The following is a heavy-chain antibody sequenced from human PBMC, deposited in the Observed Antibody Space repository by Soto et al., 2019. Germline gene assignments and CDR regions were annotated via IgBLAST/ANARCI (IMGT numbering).Heavy chain of an antibody. CDR2: ISGSGDSP. CDR1: GFTFSTYT. CDR3: AKARCSTTNCYVPDY. Sequence: PGGSLRLSCVASGFTFSTYTMSWVRQAPGKGLEWVSVISGSGDSPSYADSVQGRFSISRDNPKNTLYLQMNSLRGEDTAMYYCAKARCSTTNCYVPDYWGQGTLVTVSS. V-gene: IGHV3-23*01. J-gene: IGHJ4*02. D-gene: IGHD2-2*01.